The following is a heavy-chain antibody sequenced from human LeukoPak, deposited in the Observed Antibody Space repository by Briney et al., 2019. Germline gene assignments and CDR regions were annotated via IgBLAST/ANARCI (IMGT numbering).Heavy chain of an antibody. CDR2: VYSSGDT. CDR3: AGPNSNSRFAY. Sequence: KTSETLSLICTVSGGSITNTNLYWGWIRQPPGKGLEWIGSVYSSGDTYYNPSLECRVTISIDTSNNQFSLKLSSVTAADTAVYYCAGPNSNSRFAYWGQGTLVTVSS. D-gene: IGHD1-1*01. CDR1: GGSITNTNLY. J-gene: IGHJ4*02. V-gene: IGHV4-39*01.